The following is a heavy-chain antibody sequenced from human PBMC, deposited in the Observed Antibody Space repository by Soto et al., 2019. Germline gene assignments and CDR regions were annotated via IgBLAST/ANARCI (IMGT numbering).Heavy chain of an antibody. J-gene: IGHJ4*02. D-gene: IGHD3-3*01. Sequence: GGSLRLSCAASGFTFSSYGMNWVRQAPGKGLEWVSSISSSSSNIYYADSVKGRFTISRDNAKNSLYLQMNSLRAEDTAVYYWARSGLRFLTPVDYGGQGTLATGSP. CDR2: ISSSSSNI. V-gene: IGHV3-21*04. CDR3: ARSGLRFLTPVDY. CDR1: GFTFSSYG.